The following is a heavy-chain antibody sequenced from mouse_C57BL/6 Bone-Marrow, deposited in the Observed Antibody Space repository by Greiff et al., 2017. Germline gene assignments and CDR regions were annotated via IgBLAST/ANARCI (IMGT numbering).Heavy chain of an antibody. V-gene: IGHV2-2*01. CDR2: IWSGGST. CDR3: ARGELLHYDV. CDR1: GFSLTSYG. D-gene: IGHD1-1*01. J-gene: IGHJ1*03. Sequence: QVQLKQSGPGLVQPSQSLSITCTVSGFSLTSYGVHWVRQSPGQGLEWLGVIWSGGSTDYNAAFISSLSISKDNSKSQVFFKMNSLQADDKAIYYCARGELLHYDVWGTGTTVTVSS.